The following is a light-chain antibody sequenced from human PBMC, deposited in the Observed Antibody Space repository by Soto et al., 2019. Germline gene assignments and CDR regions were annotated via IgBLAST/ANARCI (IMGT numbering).Light chain of an antibody. CDR3: AAWDDSLNGVV. CDR1: SSNIGSNT. Sequence: QSVLTQPPSASGTPGQRVTISCSGSSSNIGSNTVNWYQQLPGTAPKLLIYSKNQRPSGVPDRFSGSESGTSASLAISGLQSEDEADYYCAAWDDSLNGVVFGGGTKLTVL. V-gene: IGLV1-44*01. J-gene: IGLJ2*01. CDR2: SKN.